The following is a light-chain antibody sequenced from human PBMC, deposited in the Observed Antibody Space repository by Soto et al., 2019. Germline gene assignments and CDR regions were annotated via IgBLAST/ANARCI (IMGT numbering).Light chain of an antibody. Sequence: QSVLTQPPSASGTPGQWVSISCSGSTSNIGSQTVNWYQRLPGTAPKLLIYIDNQRPSGVPDRFSGSESGTSASLAISGLQSEDGADYVCASWDDSLNGPVFGGGTQLTVL. V-gene: IGLV1-44*01. CDR3: ASWDDSLNGPV. CDR2: IDN. CDR1: TSNIGSQT. J-gene: IGLJ2*01.